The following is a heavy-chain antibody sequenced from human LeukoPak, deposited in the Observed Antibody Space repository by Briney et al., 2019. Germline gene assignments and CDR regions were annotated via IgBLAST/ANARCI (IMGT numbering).Heavy chain of an antibody. CDR1: GYRFTKYA. V-gene: IGHV7-4-1*02. J-gene: IGHJ3*02. Sequence: GASVKVSCKASGYRFTKYAINWVRQAPGQGLEWMGWINTNNGDPTYAQGFRGRFVFSLETSVNTAHLQISRLKPEDTGIYFCARGNIVALDGGGTSPEDWDDTYDIWGRGTMLTVSS. CDR2: INTNNGDP. CDR3: ARGNIVALDGGGTSPEDWDDTYDI. D-gene: IGHD2/OR15-2a*01.